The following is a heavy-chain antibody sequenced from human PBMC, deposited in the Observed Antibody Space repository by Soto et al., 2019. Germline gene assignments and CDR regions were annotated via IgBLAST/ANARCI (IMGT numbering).Heavy chain of an antibody. V-gene: IGHV3-33*01. Sequence: QVQLVESGGAVVQPGRSLRLSCAVSGFTFSSYGMHWVRQAPGKGLEWVAVIWYDGSNKYYGDSVKGRFTISRDNSKNTLYLQMNSLRAEDTAVYHCARDPRITSVTTSLDYWGQGTLVTVSS. CDR1: GFTFSSYG. D-gene: IGHD4-17*01. CDR2: IWYDGSNK. J-gene: IGHJ4*02. CDR3: ARDPRITSVTTSLDY.